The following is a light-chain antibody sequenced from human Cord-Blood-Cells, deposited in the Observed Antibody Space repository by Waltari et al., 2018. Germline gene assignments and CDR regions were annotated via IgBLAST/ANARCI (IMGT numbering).Light chain of an antibody. J-gene: IGKJ1*01. V-gene: IGKV1-5*03. CDR2: KAS. CDR3: QQYNSYST. CDR1: QSISSW. Sequence: DIQMTQSPSTLSASVGDRVTITCRASQSISSWLAWYQQKPGKAPKLLIYKASSLESGVQSRFSGSGSGTEFTLTISSLQPDDFATYYCQQYNSYSTFGQGP.